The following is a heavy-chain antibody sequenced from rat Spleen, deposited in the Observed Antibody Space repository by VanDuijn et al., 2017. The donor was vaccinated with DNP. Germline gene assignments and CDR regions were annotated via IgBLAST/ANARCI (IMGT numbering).Heavy chain of an antibody. CDR2: IKAKSNNYAT. V-gene: IGHV6-6*01. CDR1: GFTFRTAW. Sequence: EVQVLDSGGGLVQTGSSLKLSCATSGFTFRTAWMSWYRQFPEKRLEWVARIKAKSNNYATDYRESVKGRFTISRDDSKSSIDLQMKNLKEEDTAIYYCAWRINYGGYVDYWGQGVMVTVSS. J-gene: IGHJ2*01. D-gene: IGHD1-11*01. CDR3: AWRINYGGYVDY.